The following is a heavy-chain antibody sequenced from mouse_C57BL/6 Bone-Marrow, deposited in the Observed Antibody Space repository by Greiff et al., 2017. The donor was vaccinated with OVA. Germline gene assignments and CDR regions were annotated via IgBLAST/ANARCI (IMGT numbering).Heavy chain of an antibody. CDR2: IYPGSGST. J-gene: IGHJ4*01. CDR1: GYTFTSYW. Sequence: QVQLKQPGAELVKPGASVKMSCKASGYTFTSYWITWVKQRPGQGLEWIGDIYPGSGSTNYNEKFKSKATLTVDTSSSTAYMQLSSLTSEDSAVYYCAREGNDGNAMDYWGQGTSVTVSS. V-gene: IGHV1-55*01. D-gene: IGHD2-3*01. CDR3: AREGNDGNAMDY.